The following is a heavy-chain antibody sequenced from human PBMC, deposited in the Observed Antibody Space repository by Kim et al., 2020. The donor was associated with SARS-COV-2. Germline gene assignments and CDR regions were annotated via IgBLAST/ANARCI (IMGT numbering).Heavy chain of an antibody. Sequence: ADSVKGRFTISRDNSKNTVYLQMSSLRAEDTAVYYCAKGRGSTSTSCYNYWGQGTLVTVSS. J-gene: IGHJ4*02. D-gene: IGHD2-2*02. CDR3: AKGRGSTSTSCYNY. V-gene: IGHV3-23*01.